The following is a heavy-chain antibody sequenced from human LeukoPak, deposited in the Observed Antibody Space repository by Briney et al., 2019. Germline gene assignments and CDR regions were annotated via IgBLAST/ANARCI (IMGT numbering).Heavy chain of an antibody. CDR1: GGSISSYY. Sequence: SETLSLTCTVSGGSISSYYWSWIRQPPGKGLEWIGYIYYSGTTDYNPSLKSRVTISVDTSKNQFSLKVTSVTAADTAVYYCARRAAYWYFDLWGRGTLATVSS. V-gene: IGHV4-59*01. D-gene: IGHD2-15*01. CDR3: ARRAAYWYFDL. CDR2: IYYSGTT. J-gene: IGHJ2*01.